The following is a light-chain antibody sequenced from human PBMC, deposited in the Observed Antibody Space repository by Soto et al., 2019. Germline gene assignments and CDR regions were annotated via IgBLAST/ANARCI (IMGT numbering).Light chain of an antibody. Sequence: QSALTQPASVSGSPGQSIIISCTGTSSDVGGYNYVSWYQQHPGKAPKLMIYDVSNRPSGVSNRFSGSKSGNTASLTISGLQAEDEADYYCSSYTSSSTLAVVFGGGTKLTVL. J-gene: IGLJ2*01. V-gene: IGLV2-14*01. CDR2: DVS. CDR1: SSDVGGYNY. CDR3: SSYTSSSTLAVV.